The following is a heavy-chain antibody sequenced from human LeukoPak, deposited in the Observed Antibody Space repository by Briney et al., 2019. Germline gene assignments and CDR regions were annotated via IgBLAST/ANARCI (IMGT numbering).Heavy chain of an antibody. J-gene: IGHJ4*02. CDR3: AKDRPKRGYSGYDPGDY. CDR1: GFTFRSYA. V-gene: IGHV3-23*01. D-gene: IGHD5-12*01. CDR2: ISGSGGST. Sequence: GGSLRLSCAASGFTFRSYAMSWVRQAPGKGLEWVSAISGSGGSTYYADSVKGRFTISRDNSKNTLYLQMNSLRAEDTAAYYCAKDRPKRGYSGYDPGDYWGQGTLVTVSS.